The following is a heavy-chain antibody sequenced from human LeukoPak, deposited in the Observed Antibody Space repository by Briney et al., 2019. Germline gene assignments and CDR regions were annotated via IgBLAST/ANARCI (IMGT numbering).Heavy chain of an antibody. CDR3: ARAFRDRYSPDYYYYMDV. CDR1: GFTVASNY. V-gene: IGHV3-53*01. CDR2: IYSGGST. J-gene: IGHJ6*03. D-gene: IGHD1-14*01. Sequence: GGSLRLSCAASGFTVASNYMSWVRQAPGKGLEWVSVIYSGGSTYYAVSVKGRFTITRDNSKNTLYLQMNSLRAEDTAVYYCARAFRDRYSPDYYYYMDVWGKGTTVTISS.